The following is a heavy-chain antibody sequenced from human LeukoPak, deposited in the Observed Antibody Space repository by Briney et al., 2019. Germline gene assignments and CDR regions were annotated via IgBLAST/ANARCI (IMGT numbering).Heavy chain of an antibody. CDR1: GYIFTNYG. V-gene: IGHV7-4-1*02. J-gene: IGHJ6*02. Sequence: ASVKVSYKASGYIFTNYGMSWVRQAPGQGLQWMGWINTNTGNPTYAQGFTGRFVFSLDTSVSTAYLQISSLKAEDTAVYYCASAAYCSGGSCYWGYYYYYGMDVWGQGTTVTVSS. CDR2: INTNTGNP. D-gene: IGHD2-15*01. CDR3: ASAAYCSGGSCYWGYYYYYGMDV.